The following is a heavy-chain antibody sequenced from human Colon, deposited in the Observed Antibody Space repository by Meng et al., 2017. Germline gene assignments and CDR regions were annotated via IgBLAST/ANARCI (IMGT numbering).Heavy chain of an antibody. D-gene: IGHD6-19*01. CDR1: GGSISSDNW. CDR3: ARHGGWHFDY. V-gene: IGHV4-4*02. CDR2: IDLGGTP. Sequence: QLPVQRSGPGLEERSGALSLPGAVSGGSISSDNWWSWVRQPPGKGLEWIGQIDLGGTPYYNPSLESRVIMSLDKSKNQLSLRLTSVAAADTAVYYCARHGGWHFDYWGQGALVTVSS. J-gene: IGHJ4*02.